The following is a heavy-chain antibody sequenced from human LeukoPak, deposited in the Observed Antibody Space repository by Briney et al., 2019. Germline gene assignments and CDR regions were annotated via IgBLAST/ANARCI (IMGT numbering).Heavy chain of an antibody. CDR1: GFIFSSHG. CDR3: ARDISGSYSFDY. J-gene: IGHJ4*02. V-gene: IGHV3-30-3*01. CDR2: ISYDGSKK. D-gene: IGHD1-26*01. Sequence: GGSLRLSCAASGFIFSSHGMHWVRQAPGKGLEWVAVISYDGSKKYYVDSVKGRFTISRDNSKNTLYLQMNSLRAEDTAVYYCARDISGSYSFDYWGQGTLVTVSS.